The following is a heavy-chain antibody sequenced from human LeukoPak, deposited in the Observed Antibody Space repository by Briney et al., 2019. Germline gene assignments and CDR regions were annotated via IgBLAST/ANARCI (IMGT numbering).Heavy chain of an antibody. Sequence: SGGSLRLSCAASGFTFSSYGMHWVRQAPGKGLEWVAVISYDGSNKYYADSVKGRFTISRDNSKNTLYLQMNSLRAEDTAVYYCAGGVYLDYWGQGTLVTVSS. V-gene: IGHV3-30*03. D-gene: IGHD3-16*01. CDR1: GFTFSSYG. CDR2: ISYDGSNK. CDR3: AGGVYLDY. J-gene: IGHJ4*02.